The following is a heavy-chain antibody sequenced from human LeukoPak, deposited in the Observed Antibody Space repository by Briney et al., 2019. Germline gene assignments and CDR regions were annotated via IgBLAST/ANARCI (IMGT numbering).Heavy chain of an antibody. CDR3: AREDPQTKVPEGMDV. Sequence: PSETLSLTCTVYGCSISHYYWSWIRQPPGKGLEWIGYMYYSGTTNYNPSLKSRVTISVDTSKNQFSLKLNSVTAADTAVYYCAREDPQTKVPEGMDVWGQGTTVTVSS. V-gene: IGHV4-59*01. J-gene: IGHJ6*02. CDR2: MYYSGTT. CDR1: GCSISHYY. D-gene: IGHD4/OR15-4a*01.